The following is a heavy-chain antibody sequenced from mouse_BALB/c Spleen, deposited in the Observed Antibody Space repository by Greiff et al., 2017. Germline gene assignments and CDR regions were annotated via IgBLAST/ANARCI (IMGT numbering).Heavy chain of an antibody. J-gene: IGHJ1*01. CDR2: ISYSGST. Sequence: EVKLMESGPGLVKPSQSLSLTCTVTGYSITSDYAWNWIRQFPGNKLEWMGYISYSGSTSYNPSLKSRISITRDTSKNQFFLQLNSVTTEDTATYYCACTLLRLRRYWYFDVWGAGTTVTVSS. D-gene: IGHD1-2*01. V-gene: IGHV3-2*02. CDR1: GYSITSDYA. CDR3: ACTLLRLRRYWYFDV.